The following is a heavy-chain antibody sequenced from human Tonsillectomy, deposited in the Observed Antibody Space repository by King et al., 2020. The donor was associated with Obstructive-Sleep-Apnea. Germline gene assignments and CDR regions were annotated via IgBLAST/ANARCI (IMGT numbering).Heavy chain of an antibody. J-gene: IGHJ4*02. CDR3: ARIIKGYFDY. Sequence: QLQESGPGLVKPSQTLSLTCTVSGGSISSGGYYWNWIRQHPGKGLEWIVYIYYSGNTYYNPSLKSRVTISVDTSKNQFSLKMSSVTAADTAVYYCARIIKGYFDYWGQGTLVTVSS. CDR2: IYYSGNT. V-gene: IGHV4-31*03. D-gene: IGHD3-10*01. CDR1: GGSISSGGYY.